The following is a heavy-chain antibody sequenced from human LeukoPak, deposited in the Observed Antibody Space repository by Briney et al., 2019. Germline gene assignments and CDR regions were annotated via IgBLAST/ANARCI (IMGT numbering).Heavy chain of an antibody. Sequence: GGSLRLSCAASGFTFSSYAMSWVRQAPGRGLEWVSAIAGDSGSTYHADSVKGRFTISRDNSKNTLYLQMNSLRDEDTAVYYFARNRGAAKYQLLPPRRFDPWGQGTLVTVSS. CDR2: IAGDSGST. V-gene: IGHV3-23*01. D-gene: IGHD2-2*01. CDR3: ARNRGAAKYQLLPPRRFDP. CDR1: GFTFSSYA. J-gene: IGHJ5*02.